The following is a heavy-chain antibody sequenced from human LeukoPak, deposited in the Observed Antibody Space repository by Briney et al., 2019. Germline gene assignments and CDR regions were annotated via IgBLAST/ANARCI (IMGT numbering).Heavy chain of an antibody. CDR2: MNPNSGNT. Sequence: ASVKVSCKASGYTFTSYDINWVRQATGQGLEWMGWMNPNSGNTGYAQKFQGRVTMTRDTSTSTVYMELSSLRSEDTAVYYCAREGATYYYDSSGYPGALDYWGQGTLVTVSS. V-gene: IGHV1-8*02. D-gene: IGHD3-22*01. J-gene: IGHJ4*02. CDR3: AREGATYYYDSSGYPGALDY. CDR1: GYTFTSYD.